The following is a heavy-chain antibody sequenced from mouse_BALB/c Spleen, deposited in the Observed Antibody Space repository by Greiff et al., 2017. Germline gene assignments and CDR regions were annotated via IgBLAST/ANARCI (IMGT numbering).Heavy chain of an antibody. CDR2: IWTGGST. CDR3: ARDGILYAMDY. D-gene: IGHD5-2*01. J-gene: IGHJ4*01. V-gene: IGHV2-9*02. Sequence: QVHVKQSGPGLVAPSQSLSITCAVSGFSLTSYGVHWVRQPPGKGLEWLGVIWTGGSTNYNSALMSRLSISKDNSKSQVFLKSTSMQTDDTAMYYCARDGILYAMDYWGQGTSVTVSS. CDR1: GFSLTSYG.